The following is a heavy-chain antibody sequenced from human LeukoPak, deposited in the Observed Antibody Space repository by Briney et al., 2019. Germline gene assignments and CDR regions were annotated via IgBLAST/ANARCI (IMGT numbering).Heavy chain of an antibody. J-gene: IGHJ4*02. D-gene: IGHD6-19*01. Sequence: SETLSLTCTVSGGSISSYYWSWIRQPSGKGLEWIGYIYTSGSTNYNPSLKSRVTISVDTSKNQFSLKLSSVTAADTAVYYCARAEDEAGPDYWGQGTLVTVSS. CDR3: ARAEDEAGPDY. CDR2: IYTSGST. V-gene: IGHV4-4*09. CDR1: GGSISSYY.